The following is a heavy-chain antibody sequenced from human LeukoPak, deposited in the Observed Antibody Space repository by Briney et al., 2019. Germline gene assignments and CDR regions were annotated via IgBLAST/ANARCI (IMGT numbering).Heavy chain of an antibody. CDR1: GFTFNTYW. Sequence: GGSLRLSCAASGFTFNTYWMYWVRQNPGKGLVWVSRINSDASTTNYADSVKGRFTISRDNAKNTLYLQMNSLRVEDTAVYYCSSLYSPGAFDIWGQGTVVTVSS. CDR2: INSDASTT. V-gene: IGHV3-74*01. D-gene: IGHD5-12*01. J-gene: IGHJ3*02. CDR3: SSLYSPGAFDI.